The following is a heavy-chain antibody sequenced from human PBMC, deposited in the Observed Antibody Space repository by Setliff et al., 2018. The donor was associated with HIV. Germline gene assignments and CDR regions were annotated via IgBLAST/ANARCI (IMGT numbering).Heavy chain of an antibody. CDR1: GFRFRGHA. CDR3: AKGYFDWLRAGTLDY. CDR2: ISGSGGST. D-gene: IGHD3-9*01. V-gene: IGHV3-23*01. J-gene: IGHJ4*02. Sequence: GGSLRLSCVASGFRFRGHAMNWVRQAPGKGLEWVSVISGSGGSTFYADSVKGRFTISRDNSKNTVYLQMNSLRAEDTAVYYCAKGYFDWLRAGTLDYWGQGSLVTVSS.